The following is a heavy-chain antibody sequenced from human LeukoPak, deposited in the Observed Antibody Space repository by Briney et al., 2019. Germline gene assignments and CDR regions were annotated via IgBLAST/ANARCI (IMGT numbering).Heavy chain of an antibody. CDR1: GFTFSNY. D-gene: IGHD3-10*01. CDR3: ARFLGGNNGFAP. J-gene: IGHJ5*02. V-gene: IGHV4-38-2*01. CDR2: IYYSGST. Sequence: GSLRLSCAASGFTFSNYWIHWIRQPPGKGLEWIGSIYYSGSTYYNPSLKSRVTISVDTSKNQFSLKLSSVTAADTAVYYCARFLGGNNGFAPWGQGPLVTVSS.